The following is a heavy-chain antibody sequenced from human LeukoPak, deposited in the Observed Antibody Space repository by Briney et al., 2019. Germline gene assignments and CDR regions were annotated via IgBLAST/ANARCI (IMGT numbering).Heavy chain of an antibody. CDR3: AIQGRFGVEDDY. V-gene: IGHV4-30-2*01. Sequence: PSETLSLTCAVSGGSLSSGGYSWSRIRRPPGKGLEWIGYIYHSGSTYYNPSLKSRVTISVDRSKNQFSLKLSSVTAADTAVYYCAIQGRFGVEDDYWGQGTLVTVSS. D-gene: IGHD2-8*01. CDR2: IYHSGST. CDR1: GGSLSSGGYS. J-gene: IGHJ4*02.